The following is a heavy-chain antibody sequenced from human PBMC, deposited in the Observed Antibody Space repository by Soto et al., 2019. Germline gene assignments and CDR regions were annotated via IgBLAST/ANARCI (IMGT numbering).Heavy chain of an antibody. Sequence: PSETLSLTCAVYGGSFIGYYCIFIRHPAFKWLEWIVEINHSGSTNYNPSLKSRVTISVDTSKNQFSLKLSSVTAADTAVYYCARGRRFLEWLWPVYYYYGMDVWGQGTTVTVSS. V-gene: IGHV4-34*01. D-gene: IGHD3-3*01. CDR1: GGSFIGYY. CDR3: ARGRRFLEWLWPVYYYYGMDV. CDR2: INHSGST. J-gene: IGHJ6*02.